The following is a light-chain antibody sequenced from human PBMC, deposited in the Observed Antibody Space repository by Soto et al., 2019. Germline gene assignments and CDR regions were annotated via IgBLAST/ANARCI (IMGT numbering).Light chain of an antibody. CDR3: TSYTRSSTRV. Sequence: QSALTQPASVSGSPGQSITISCTGTSSDVGGYNYVSWYQQRPGKAPKLMIYEVSNRPSGVSNRFSGSKSGNTASLTISGLQAEDEADYYCTSYTRSSTRVFGGGTKVTVL. J-gene: IGLJ3*02. CDR2: EVS. V-gene: IGLV2-14*01. CDR1: SSDVGGYNY.